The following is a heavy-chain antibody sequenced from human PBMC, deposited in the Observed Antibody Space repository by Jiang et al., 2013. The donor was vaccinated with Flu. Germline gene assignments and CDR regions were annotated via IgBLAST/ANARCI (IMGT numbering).Heavy chain of an antibody. CDR2: IYYSGTT. CDR3: ASFGPLAVGAHRWAFDS. CDR1: GVSINSYY. Sequence: SGPGLVKPSETLSLNCTVSGVSINSYYWNWIRQPPGKGLEWIGYIYYSGTTFYNPSLKSRVTISVDTSKNQFSLSLRSVTAADTAVYYCASFGPLAVGAHRWAFDSWGQG. D-gene: IGHD3-16*01. V-gene: IGHV4-59*01. J-gene: IGHJ5*01.